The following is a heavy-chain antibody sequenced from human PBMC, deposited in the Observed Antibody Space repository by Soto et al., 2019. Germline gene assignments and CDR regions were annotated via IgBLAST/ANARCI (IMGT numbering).Heavy chain of an antibody. Sequence: SPTLSLTCAISGDSVSSNSAAWNWIRQSPSRGLEWLGRTYYRSKWYNDYAVSVKSRITINPDTSKNQFSLQLNSVTPEDTAVYYCARSPMVRGSNWFDPWGQGTLVTVSS. CDR3: ARSPMVRGSNWFDP. J-gene: IGHJ5*02. CDR2: TYYRSKWYN. D-gene: IGHD3-10*01. CDR1: GDSVSSNSAA. V-gene: IGHV6-1*01.